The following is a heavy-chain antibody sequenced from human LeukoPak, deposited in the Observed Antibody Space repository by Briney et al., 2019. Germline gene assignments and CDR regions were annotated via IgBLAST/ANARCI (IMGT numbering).Heavy chain of an antibody. CDR1: GGSISGYY. CDR2: INHSGST. V-gene: IGHV4-34*01. D-gene: IGHD6-19*01. Sequence: SQTLSLTCTVSGGSISGYYWSWIRQPPGKGLEWIGEINHSGSTNYNPSLKSRVTISVDTSKNQFSLKLSSVTAADTAVYYCARGGSRSSGYFDYWGQGTLVTVSS. J-gene: IGHJ4*02. CDR3: ARGGSRSSGYFDY.